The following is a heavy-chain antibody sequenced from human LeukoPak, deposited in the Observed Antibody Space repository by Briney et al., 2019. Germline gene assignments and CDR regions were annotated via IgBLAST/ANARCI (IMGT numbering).Heavy chain of an antibody. V-gene: IGHV4-39*02. D-gene: IGHD2-2*01. CDR2: IYFSGCA. CDR1: GGSISSSSYY. J-gene: IGHJ4*02. Sequence: SETLSLTCIVSGGSISSSSYYWGWIRQPPGKGLEWLGSIYFSGCAYYNPSLKSRVTISVDTSKNQFSLKESSVTAADAAVYYCARGSPEVPGAMGGFDYWGQGTQVTVSS. CDR3: ARGSPEVPGAMGGFDY.